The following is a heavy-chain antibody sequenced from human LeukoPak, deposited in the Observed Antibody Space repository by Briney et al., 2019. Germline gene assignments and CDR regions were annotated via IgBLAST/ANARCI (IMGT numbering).Heavy chain of an antibody. CDR1: GFTFNDYT. CDR2: ISWDGGST. V-gene: IGHV3-43*01. CDR3: TKDRGGYKYAGRRYYYYYMDV. D-gene: IGHD5-18*01. Sequence: GSLRLSCAASGFTFNDYTMHWVRQAPGKGLEWVSLISWDGGSTYYADSVKGRFTISRDNSKNSLYLQMNSLKTEDTALYYCTKDRGGYKYAGRRYYYYYMDVWGKGTTVTVSS. J-gene: IGHJ6*03.